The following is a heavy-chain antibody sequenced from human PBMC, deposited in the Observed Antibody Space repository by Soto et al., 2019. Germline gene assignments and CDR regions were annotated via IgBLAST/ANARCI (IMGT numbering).Heavy chain of an antibody. CDR2: ITPIFGTA. Sequence: QVQLVQSGAEVKKPGSSVKVSCKASGGTFSSYAISWVRQAPGQGLEWMGGITPIFGTANYAQKFQGRVTITAAESTSTAYMELSSLTSENTTVNYCARGGYYYGSGRYFNWLDPCGQGTLVTVST. J-gene: IGHJ5*02. D-gene: IGHD3-10*01. V-gene: IGHV1-69*01. CDR3: ARGGYYYGSGRYFNWLDP. CDR1: GGTFSSYA.